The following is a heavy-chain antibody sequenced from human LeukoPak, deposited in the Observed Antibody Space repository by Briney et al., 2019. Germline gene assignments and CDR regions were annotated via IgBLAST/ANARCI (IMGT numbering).Heavy chain of an antibody. J-gene: IGHJ4*02. D-gene: IGHD3-22*01. V-gene: IGHV1-69*13. CDR1: GYTFTGYY. CDR2: IIPIFGTA. CDR3: ARCYDSSGYYYDYFDY. Sequence: ASVKVSCKASGYTFTGYYMHWVRQAPGQGLEWMGGIIPIFGTANYAQKFQGRVTITADESTSTAYMELSSLRSEDTAVYYCARCYDSSGYYYDYFDYWGQGTLVTVSS.